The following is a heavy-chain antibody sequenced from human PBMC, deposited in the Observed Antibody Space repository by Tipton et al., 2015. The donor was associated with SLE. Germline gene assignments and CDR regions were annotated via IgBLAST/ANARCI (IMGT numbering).Heavy chain of an antibody. V-gene: IGHV4-34*01. D-gene: IGHD1-26*01. CDR1: GGSFSGYY. Sequence: GLVKPSETLSLTCAVYGGSFSGYYWSWIRQPPGKGLEWIGEINHSGSTNYNPSLKRRVTISVDTSKNQFSLKLSSVTAADTAVYYCASYSGSYYDAFDIWGQGTMVTVSS. CDR3: ASYSGSYYDAFDI. CDR2: INHSGST. J-gene: IGHJ3*02.